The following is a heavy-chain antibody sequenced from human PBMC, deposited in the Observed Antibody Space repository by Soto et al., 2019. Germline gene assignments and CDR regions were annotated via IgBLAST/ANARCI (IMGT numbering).Heavy chain of an antibody. CDR3: AREERRIVVVPAAIPPGGMDV. D-gene: IGHD2-2*02. V-gene: IGHV1-3*01. CDR2: INAGNGNT. Sequence: QVQLVQSGAEVKKPGASVKVSCKASGYTFTSYAMHWVRQAPGQRLEWMGWINAGNGNTKYSQKFQDRVTITRDTSASTAYMELSSLRSEDTAVYYCAREERRIVVVPAAIPPGGMDVWGQGTTVTVSS. CDR1: GYTFTSYA. J-gene: IGHJ6*02.